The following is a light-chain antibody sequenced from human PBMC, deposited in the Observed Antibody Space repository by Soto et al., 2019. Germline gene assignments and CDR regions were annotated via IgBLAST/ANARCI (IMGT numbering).Light chain of an antibody. CDR2: GAS. Sequence: ETVLTQSPGTLSLSPGERATLSCRASQSVSSSYLAWYQQKPGQAPRLLIYGASIRATGIPDRFSGSGSGTDFTLTISRLDPEDFAVYYCQQYGSSLYTFGQGTKLEIK. CDR3: QQYGSSLYT. CDR1: QSVSSSY. V-gene: IGKV3-20*01. J-gene: IGKJ2*01.